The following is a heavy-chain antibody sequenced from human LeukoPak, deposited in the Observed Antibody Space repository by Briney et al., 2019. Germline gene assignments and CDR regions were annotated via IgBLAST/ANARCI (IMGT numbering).Heavy chain of an antibody. D-gene: IGHD3-3*01. J-gene: IGHJ4*02. CDR2: IIHILGIA. CDR3: ARDRSGHLDY. Sequence: SVKVSCKASGGTFSSYAISWVRQAPGQGLEWMGRIIHILGIANYAQKFQGRVTITADKSTSTAYMELSSLRSEDTAVYYCARDRSGHLDYWGQGTLVTVSS. V-gene: IGHV1-69*04. CDR1: GGTFSSYA.